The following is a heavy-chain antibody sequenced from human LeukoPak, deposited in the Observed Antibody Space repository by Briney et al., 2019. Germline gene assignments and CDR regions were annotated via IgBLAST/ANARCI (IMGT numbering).Heavy chain of an antibody. J-gene: IGHJ4*02. D-gene: IGHD3-3*01. Sequence: GGSLRLSCAASGFTFSSYSMNWVRQAPGKGLEWVSSISSSSSYIYYADSVKGRFTISRDNAKNSLYLQMNSLRAEDTAVYYCASGIWSGYYMSGTDYWGQGTLVTVSS. CDR3: ASGIWSGYYMSGTDY. V-gene: IGHV3-21*01. CDR1: GFTFSSYS. CDR2: ISSSSSYI.